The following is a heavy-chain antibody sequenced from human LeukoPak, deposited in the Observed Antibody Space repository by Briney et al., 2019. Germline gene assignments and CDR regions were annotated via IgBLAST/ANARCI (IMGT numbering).Heavy chain of an antibody. CDR2: ISGSGGST. D-gene: IGHD2-2*01. V-gene: IGHV3-23*01. Sequence: GGSLRLSCAASGFTFSGYAMSWVRQAPGKGLEWVSAISGSGGSTYYADSVKGRFTISRDNSKNTLYLQMNSLRAEDTAVYYCAKGIACSSTSCYHFDYWGQGTLVTVSS. CDR1: GFTFSGYA. J-gene: IGHJ4*02. CDR3: AKGIACSSTSCYHFDY.